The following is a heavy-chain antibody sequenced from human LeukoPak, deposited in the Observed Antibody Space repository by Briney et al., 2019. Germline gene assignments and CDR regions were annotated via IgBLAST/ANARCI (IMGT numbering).Heavy chain of an antibody. CDR3: ARAVISFGGGIAKGFDC. D-gene: IGHD3-16*02. CDR1: GGSISTYH. V-gene: IGHV4-59*01. J-gene: IGHJ4*02. Sequence: SETLSFTCTVSGGSISTYHWSWIRQPPGKGPEWIGYVYYSGSTDYSPSLKSRATISVDTSMNQFSLSLSSVTAADTAIYYCARAVISFGGGIAKGFDCWGQGTLVTVSS. CDR2: VYYSGST.